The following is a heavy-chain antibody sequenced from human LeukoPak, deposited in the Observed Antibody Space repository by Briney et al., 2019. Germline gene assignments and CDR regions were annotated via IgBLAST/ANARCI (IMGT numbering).Heavy chain of an antibody. CDR3: ARDSNPYCSGGSCTAFDI. J-gene: IGHJ3*02. CDR1: GFTFSSYS. Sequence: GGSLRLSCAASGFTFSSYSMNWVRQAPGKGLEWVSYISSSSSYVYYADSMKGRFTISRDNARNSLYLQMNSLRAEDTAMYFCARDSNPYCSGGSCTAFDIWGQGTMVTVSS. V-gene: IGHV3-21*05. CDR2: ISSSSSYV. D-gene: IGHD2-15*01.